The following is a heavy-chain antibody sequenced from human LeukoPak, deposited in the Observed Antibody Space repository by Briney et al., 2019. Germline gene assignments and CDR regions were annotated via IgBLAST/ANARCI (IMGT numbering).Heavy chain of an antibody. J-gene: IGHJ3*02. CDR2: IYHSGST. CDR1: GGSISSGGYS. V-gene: IGHV4-30-2*01. Sequence: SEALSLTCAVSGGSISSGGYSWSWIRQPPGKGLEWIGYIYHSGSTYYNPSVKSRVTISVDRSKNQFSLKLSSVTAADTAVYYCARVGYYDSSGYPGAFDIWGQGTMVTVSS. CDR3: ARVGYYDSSGYPGAFDI. D-gene: IGHD3-22*01.